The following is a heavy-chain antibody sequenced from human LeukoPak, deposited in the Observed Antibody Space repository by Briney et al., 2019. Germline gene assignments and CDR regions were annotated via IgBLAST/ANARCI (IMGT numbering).Heavy chain of an antibody. V-gene: IGHV3-48*02. CDR1: GFTLSSYN. CDR2: ISSRSTTI. Sequence: PGGSLRLSCAASGFTLSSYNMNWVRQAPGKGLERVSYISSRSTTIYYADSVKGRFTISRDNAKNSLYLQMNSLRDEDTAVYYCTRAVMSSSWPHFDYWGQGTLVTVSS. D-gene: IGHD6-13*01. CDR3: TRAVMSSSWPHFDY. J-gene: IGHJ4*02.